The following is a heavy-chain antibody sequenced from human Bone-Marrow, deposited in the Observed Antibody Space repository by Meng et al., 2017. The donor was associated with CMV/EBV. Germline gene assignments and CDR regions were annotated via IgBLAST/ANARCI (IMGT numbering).Heavy chain of an antibody. CDR1: GGTFSSYA. CDR3: ARSAVGATLYYGMDV. CDR2: IIPIFGTA. D-gene: IGHD1-26*01. V-gene: IGHV1-69*05. Sequence: SVKVSCKASGGTFSSYAISWVRQAPGQGLEWMGGIIPIFGTANYAQKFQGRVTITTDESTSTAYMELSSLRSEDTAVYYCARSAVGATLYYGMDVWGQGTTVTVSS. J-gene: IGHJ6*02.